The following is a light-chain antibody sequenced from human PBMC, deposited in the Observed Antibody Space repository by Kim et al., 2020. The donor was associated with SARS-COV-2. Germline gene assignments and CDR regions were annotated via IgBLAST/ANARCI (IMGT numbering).Light chain of an antibody. V-gene: IGKV1-13*02. CDR3: QQFNSYVIT. Sequence: GDRVIITCRASQDVGRALAWYQQKPGKAPKVLIFNASTLESGVPSRFSGTASGTDFILTISSLQPEDFATYYCQQFNSYVITFGQGTRLEIK. J-gene: IGKJ5*01. CDR2: NAS. CDR1: QDVGRA.